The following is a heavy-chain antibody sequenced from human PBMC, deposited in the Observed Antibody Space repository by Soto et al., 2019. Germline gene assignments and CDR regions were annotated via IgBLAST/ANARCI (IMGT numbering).Heavy chain of an antibody. CDR1: GYTFTSYG. Sequence: VQLVQSGAEVKKPGASVTVSCEASGYTFTSYGISWVRQAPGQGLEWMGWTSVYNGNTNYAQKLQGRVTMTTDTSTNTAYMDLRSLGSDDTAVYYCARRGPYSSSPLSNAFDIWGQGTMVTVSS. CDR3: ARRGPYSSSPLSNAFDI. J-gene: IGHJ3*02. D-gene: IGHD6-6*01. V-gene: IGHV1-18*01. CDR2: TSVYNGNT.